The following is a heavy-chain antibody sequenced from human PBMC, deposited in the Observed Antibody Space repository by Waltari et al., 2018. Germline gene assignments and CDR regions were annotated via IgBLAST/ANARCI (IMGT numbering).Heavy chain of an antibody. V-gene: IGHV3-53*01. CDR3: ARWNYP. CDR2: IYSGGST. J-gene: IGHJ5*02. CDR1: GFPVSSNF. D-gene: IGHD1-7*01. Sequence: EVQLVESGGGLIQPGGSLILSCAASGFPVSSNFMSWVRQAPGRGLEWVSVIYSGGSTFYADSVKGRFTLSRDNSRNTLYLQMNSLRAEDTAVYYCARWNYPWGQGTLVTVSS.